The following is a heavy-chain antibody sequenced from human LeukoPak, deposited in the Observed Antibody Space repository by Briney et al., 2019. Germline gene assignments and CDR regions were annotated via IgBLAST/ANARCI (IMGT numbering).Heavy chain of an antibody. CDR3: ARDDGYSYGYH. CDR2: ISYDGSNK. J-gene: IGHJ5*02. V-gene: IGHV3-30*04. CDR1: GFTFSSYA. Sequence: GRSLRLSCAASGFTFSSYAMHWVRQAPGKGLEWVAVISYDGSNKYYADSVKGRFTISRDNSKSTLYLQMNSLRAEDTAVYYCARDDGYSYGYHWGQGTLVTVSS. D-gene: IGHD5-18*01.